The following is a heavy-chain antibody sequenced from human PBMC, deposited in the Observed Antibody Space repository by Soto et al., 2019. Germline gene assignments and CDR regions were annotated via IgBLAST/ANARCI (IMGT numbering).Heavy chain of an antibody. D-gene: IGHD2-15*01. J-gene: IGHJ6*02. V-gene: IGHV5-51*01. Sequence: PGESLKISCKGSGYSFTSYWIGWVRQMPGKGLEWKGIIYPGDSDTRNNPSFQGQVNISADKSISNAYLQWSSLKASDTAMFYCARHGHRVVVAATYYYGMDVWGQGTTVTVSS. CDR1: GYSFTSYW. CDR3: ARHGHRVVVAATYYYGMDV. CDR2: IYPGDSDT.